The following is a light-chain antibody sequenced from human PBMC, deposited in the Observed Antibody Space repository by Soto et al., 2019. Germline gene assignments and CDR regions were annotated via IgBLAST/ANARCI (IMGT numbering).Light chain of an antibody. J-gene: IGLJ1*01. CDR2: DVR. CDR3: SSYTSSSTLVF. V-gene: IGLV2-14*01. Sequence: QSALTQPASVSGSPGQSITISCTGTSSDVGGYNYVSWYQQHPGKAPKLMIYDVRDRPSGVSNRFSGSKSSNTASLTISGLQAEDEADYYCSSYTSSSTLVFFGTGTKLTVL. CDR1: SSDVGGYNY.